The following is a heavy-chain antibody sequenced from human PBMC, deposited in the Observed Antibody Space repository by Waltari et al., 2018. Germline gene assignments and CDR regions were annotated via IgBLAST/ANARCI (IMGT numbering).Heavy chain of an antibody. V-gene: IGHV4-34*01. CDR1: GGSFSGYY. D-gene: IGHD1-26*01. Sequence: QVQLQQWGAGLLKPSETLSLTCAVYGGSFSGYYWSWIRQPPGKGLEWIGEINHSGSTNYNPSLKSRVTISVDTSKNQFSLKLSSVNAADTAMYYCATTWDNESYHYNVIDLWGQGTRVTVSS. J-gene: IGHJ6*02. CDR2: INHSGST. CDR3: ATTWDNESYHYNVIDL.